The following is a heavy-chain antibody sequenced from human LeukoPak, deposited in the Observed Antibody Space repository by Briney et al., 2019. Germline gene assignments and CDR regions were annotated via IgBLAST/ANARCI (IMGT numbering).Heavy chain of an antibody. D-gene: IGHD5-18*01. CDR3: ARAITAMVSGYYYGMDV. CDR2: IIPMFGTA. V-gene: IGHV1-69*13. CDR1: GGTFIRYA. Sequence: ASVKVSCKASGGTFIRYAISWVRQAPGQGLEWMGGIIPMFGTANYAQKFQGRVTITADESTSTAYMGLSSLRSEDTAVYYCARAITAMVSGYYYGMDVWGQGTTVTVSS. J-gene: IGHJ6*02.